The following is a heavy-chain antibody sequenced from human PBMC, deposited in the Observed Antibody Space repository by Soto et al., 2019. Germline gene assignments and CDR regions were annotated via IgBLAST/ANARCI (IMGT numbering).Heavy chain of an antibody. CDR3: ARDHLGPDY. D-gene: IGHD3-16*01. CDR1: GFTFSSYG. CDR2: IWYDGSNK. V-gene: IGHV3-33*08. Sequence: LSLTCAASGFTFSSYGMHWVRQAPGKGLEWVAVIWYDGSNKYYADSVKGRFTISRDNSKNTLYLQMNSLRAEDTAVYYCARDHLGPDYWGQGTLVTVSS. J-gene: IGHJ4*02.